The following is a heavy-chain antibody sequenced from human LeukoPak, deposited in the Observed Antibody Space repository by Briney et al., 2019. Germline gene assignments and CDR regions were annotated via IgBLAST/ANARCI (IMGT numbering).Heavy chain of an antibody. CDR3: ARDATIFGVPITWFDP. CDR2: ISSSSSYI. CDR1: GFTFSSNS. D-gene: IGHD3-3*01. Sequence: NPGGSLRLSCAASGFTFSSNSMNWVRQAPGKGLEWVSSISSSSSYIYYADSVKGRFTISRDNAKSSLYLQMNSLRAEDTAVYYCARDATIFGVPITWFDPWGQGTLVTVSS. J-gene: IGHJ5*02. V-gene: IGHV3-21*01.